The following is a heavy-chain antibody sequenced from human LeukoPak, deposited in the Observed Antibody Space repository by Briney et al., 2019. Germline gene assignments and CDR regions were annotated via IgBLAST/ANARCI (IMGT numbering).Heavy chain of an antibody. D-gene: IGHD6-13*01. Sequence: PSETLSLTCTLSGGSISSSSYYWGWIRQSPGKGLEWIGSIYYSGSTYYNPSLKSRITISVDASKNQFSLKLSSVTAADTAVYYCARQSGYSSSWYFDYWGQGTLVTVSS. V-gene: IGHV4-39*01. CDR1: GGSISSSSYY. CDR3: ARQSGYSSSWYFDY. CDR2: IYYSGST. J-gene: IGHJ4*02.